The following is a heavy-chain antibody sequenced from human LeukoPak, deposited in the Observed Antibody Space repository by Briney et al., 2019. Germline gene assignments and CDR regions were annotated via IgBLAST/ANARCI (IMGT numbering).Heavy chain of an antibody. V-gene: IGHV4-38-2*02. CDR1: GYSISSGYY. D-gene: IGHD3-10*01. CDR2: IYHSGST. Sequence: SEPLSLTCTVSGYSISSGYYWGWIRQPPGKGLEWIGSIYHSGSTYYNPSLKSRVTISVDTSKNQFSLKLSSVTAADTAVYYCARRRVPHRAPADYWGQGTLVTVSS. J-gene: IGHJ4*02. CDR3: ARRRVPHRAPADY.